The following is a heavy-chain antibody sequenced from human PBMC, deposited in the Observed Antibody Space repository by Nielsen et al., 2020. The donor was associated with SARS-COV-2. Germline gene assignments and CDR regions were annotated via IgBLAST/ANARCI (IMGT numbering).Heavy chain of an antibody. V-gene: IGHV5-51*01. J-gene: IGHJ5*02. CDR3: VRHNFNSGAPWRGKWIDP. CDR2: IFPGDSNI. D-gene: IGHD1-26*01. Sequence: GESLKISCKASGYSFISYWIAWVRQTPGKGLEWMGIIFPGDSNIKYSPSFQGQVIISVDKSINTAFLQWSSLEASDTAMYYCVRHNFNSGAPWRGKWIDPWGQGTLVTVSS. CDR1: GYSFISYW.